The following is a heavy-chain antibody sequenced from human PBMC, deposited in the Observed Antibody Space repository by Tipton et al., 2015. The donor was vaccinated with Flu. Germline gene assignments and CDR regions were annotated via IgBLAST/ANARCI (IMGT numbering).Heavy chain of an antibody. Sequence: TLSLTCAVYGGSFSGYYWSWIRQPPGKGLEWIGEINHSGSTNYNPSLKSRVTISGDTSKNQFSLKLSSVTAADTAVYYCAREWGDAFDIWGQGTMVTVSS. J-gene: IGHJ3*02. CDR3: AREWGDAFDI. CDR2: INHSGST. V-gene: IGHV4-34*01. CDR1: GGSFSGYY. D-gene: IGHD2-8*01.